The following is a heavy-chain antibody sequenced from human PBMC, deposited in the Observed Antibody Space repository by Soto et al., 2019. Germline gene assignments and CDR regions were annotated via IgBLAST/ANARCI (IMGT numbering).Heavy chain of an antibody. J-gene: IGHJ4*02. D-gene: IGHD3-16*02. V-gene: IGHV5-51*01. Sequence: PGESLKISCKGSGYSFTSYWIGWVRQMPGKGLEWMGIIYPGDSDTRYSPSFQGQVTISADKSISTAYLQWSSLKASDTAMYYCARLFPSPFGGVIGRPFDYWGQGTLVTVSS. CDR2: IYPGDSDT. CDR1: GYSFTSYW. CDR3: ARLFPSPFGGVIGRPFDY.